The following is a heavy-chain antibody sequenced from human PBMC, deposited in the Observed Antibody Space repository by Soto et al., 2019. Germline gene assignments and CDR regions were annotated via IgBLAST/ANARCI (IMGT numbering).Heavy chain of an antibody. J-gene: IGHJ5*02. Sequence: GGSLRLSCAASGFTSSSYAMHWVRQAPGKGLEWVAVISYDGSNKYYADSVKGRFTISRDNSKDTLYLQMNSLRAEDTAVYYCARTQYCSSTSCYLGWSYNWFDPWGQGTLVTVSS. D-gene: IGHD2-2*01. V-gene: IGHV3-30-3*01. CDR1: GFTSSSYA. CDR3: ARTQYCSSTSCYLGWSYNWFDP. CDR2: ISYDGSNK.